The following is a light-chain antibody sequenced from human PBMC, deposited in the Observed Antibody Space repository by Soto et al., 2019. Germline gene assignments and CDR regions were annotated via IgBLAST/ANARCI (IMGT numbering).Light chain of an antibody. J-gene: IGKJ1*01. CDR2: KAS. V-gene: IGKV1-5*03. CDR3: QHYNSYSEA. CDR1: QTISSW. Sequence: DIQMTQSPSTLSGSVGDRVTITCRASQTISSWLAWYQQKPGKAPKLLIFKASTLKSGVPSRFSGSGCGTEFPLTISRLQPDDFATYYCQHYNSYSEAFGQGTKVELK.